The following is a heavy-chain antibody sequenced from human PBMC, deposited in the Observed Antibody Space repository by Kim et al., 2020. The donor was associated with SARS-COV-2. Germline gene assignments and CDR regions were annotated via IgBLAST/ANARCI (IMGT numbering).Heavy chain of an antibody. J-gene: IGHJ6*02. CDR3: AKADLEWFTYYYGMDV. D-gene: IGHD3-3*01. CDR1: GFTFSSYA. Sequence: GGSLRLSCAASGFTFSSYAMSWVRQAPGKGLEWVSAISGSGGSTYYADSVKGRFTISRDNSKNTLYLQMNSLRAEDTAVYYCAKADLEWFTYYYGMDVWGQGTTVTVSS. CDR2: ISGSGGST. V-gene: IGHV3-23*01.